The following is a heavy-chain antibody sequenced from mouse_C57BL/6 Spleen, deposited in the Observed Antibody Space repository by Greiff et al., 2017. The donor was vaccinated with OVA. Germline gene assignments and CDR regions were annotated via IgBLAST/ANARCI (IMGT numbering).Heavy chain of an antibody. J-gene: IGHJ3*01. CDR2: IRLKSDNYAT. V-gene: IGHV6-3*01. CDR3: TSDYSRFAY. Sequence: EVKLMESGGGLVQPGGSMKLSCVASGFTFSNYWMNWVRQSPEKGLEWVAQIRLKSDNYATHYAESVKGRFTISRDDSKSSVYLQMNNLRAEDTGIYYCTSDYSRFAYWGQGTLVTVSA. D-gene: IGHD2-4*01. CDR1: GFTFSNYW.